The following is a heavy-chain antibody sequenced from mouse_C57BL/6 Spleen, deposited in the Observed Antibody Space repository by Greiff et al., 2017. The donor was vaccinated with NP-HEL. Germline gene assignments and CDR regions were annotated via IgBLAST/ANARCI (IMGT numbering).Heavy chain of an antibody. J-gene: IGHJ2*01. CDR2: INPYNGGT. Sequence: EVQLQQSGPVLVKPGASVKMSCKASGYTFTDYYMNWVKQSHGKSLEWIGVINPYNGGTSYNQKFKGKATLTVDKSSSTAYMDLNSLTSEDSAVYYCAIEWGATVVATDYLDYWGQGTTLTVSS. CDR1: GYTFTDYY. CDR3: AIEWGATVVATDYLDY. V-gene: IGHV1-19*01. D-gene: IGHD1-1*01.